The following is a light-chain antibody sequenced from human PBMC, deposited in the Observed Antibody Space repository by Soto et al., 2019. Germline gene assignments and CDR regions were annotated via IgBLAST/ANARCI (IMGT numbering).Light chain of an antibody. Sequence: DIVMTQSPLSLPVTPGEPASISCRSSQSLLHSNGYNYLDWYLQKPGQSPQLLIYLGSNRASGVHDRFSGSGSGTDFTLKISRVEAEDVGVYYCMQAVQTPPTFGQGTKVEIK. CDR3: MQAVQTPPT. J-gene: IGKJ1*01. CDR1: QSLLHSNGYNY. V-gene: IGKV2-28*01. CDR2: LGS.